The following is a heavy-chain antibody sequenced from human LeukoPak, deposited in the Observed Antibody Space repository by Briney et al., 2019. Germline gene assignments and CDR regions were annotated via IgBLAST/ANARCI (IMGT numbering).Heavy chain of an antibody. V-gene: IGHV3-23*01. CDR2: ISGSGGST. D-gene: IGHD3-22*01. CDR1: GFAFSTFW. Sequence: HPGGSLRLSCAASGFAFSTFWMSWVRQAPGKGLEWVSIISGSGGSTYYADSVKGRFTISRDNSKNTLYLQMNSLRAEDTAVYYCAKQCGPYYDSSAYYSDYWGQGTLVTVSS. CDR3: AKQCGPYYDSSAYYSDY. J-gene: IGHJ4*02.